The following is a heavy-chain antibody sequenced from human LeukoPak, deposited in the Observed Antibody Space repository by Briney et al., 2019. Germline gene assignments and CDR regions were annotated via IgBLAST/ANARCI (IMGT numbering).Heavy chain of an antibody. V-gene: IGHV3-21*01. CDR3: AWYYDSSGYYYPIDY. CDR1: GFTFSSYR. CDR2: ISSLSSYI. D-gene: IGHD3-22*01. J-gene: IGHJ4*02. Sequence: GGSLRLSCAASGFTFSSYRMNWVRQAPGKGLEWVSSISSLSSYIYYADSVKGRFTISRDNAKNSLYLQMNSLRAEDTAVYYCAWYYDSSGYYYPIDYWGQGTLVTVSS.